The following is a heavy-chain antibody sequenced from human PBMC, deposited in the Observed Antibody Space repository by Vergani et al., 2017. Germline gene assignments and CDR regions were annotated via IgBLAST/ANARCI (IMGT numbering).Heavy chain of an antibody. CDR1: GFTFLMHA. J-gene: IGHJ3*02. CDR3: AKVGRSEVAGTFGAFDI. CDR2: LSASDRRT. D-gene: IGHD6-19*01. V-gene: IGHV3-23*01. Sequence: EVQLLESGGDLVQPGGSLRLSCAASGFTFLMHAMSWVRQAPGKGLEWVSTLSASDRRTHYADSVKGRFTISRDNSKNTRFLHMNSLRPEDTAVYYCAKVGRSEVAGTFGAFDIWGQGTMVTVSS.